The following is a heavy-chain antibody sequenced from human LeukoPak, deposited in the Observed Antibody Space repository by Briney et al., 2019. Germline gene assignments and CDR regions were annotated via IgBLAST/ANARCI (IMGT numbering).Heavy chain of an antibody. Sequence: SETQSLTCAVYGGSFSGYYWSWIRQPPGKGLEWIGEINHSGSTNYNPSLKSRVTISVDTSKNQFSLKLSSVTAADTAVYYCASGCVVLEIWGQGTIVSFSS. D-gene: IGHD2-15*01. CDR1: GGSFSGYY. J-gene: IGHJ3*02. CDR2: INHSGST. V-gene: IGHV4-34*01. CDR3: ASGCVVLEI.